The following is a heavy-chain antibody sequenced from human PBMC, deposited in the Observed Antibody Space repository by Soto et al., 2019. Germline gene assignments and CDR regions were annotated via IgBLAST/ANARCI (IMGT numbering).Heavy chain of an antibody. CDR2: ISASSGGT. CDR3: ANNVPSPTYYDSSAYIYSFET. CDR1: GFTFSNYA. D-gene: IGHD3-22*01. J-gene: IGHJ4*02. V-gene: IGHV3-23*01. Sequence: EVQLLESGGGLVQPGGSLRLSCAASGFTFSNYAMSWVRQAPGKGLEWVSLISASSGGTYYADSVKGRFTISRDNSKNSFYLQVNSLRAEDTAVYYCANNVPSPTYYDSSAYIYSFETGGQGTLVTVSS.